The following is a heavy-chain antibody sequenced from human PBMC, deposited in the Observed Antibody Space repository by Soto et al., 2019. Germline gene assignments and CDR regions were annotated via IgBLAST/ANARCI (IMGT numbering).Heavy chain of an antibody. J-gene: IGHJ6*02. V-gene: IGHV4-30-4*08. Sequence: SETLSLTCTVSGGSISSDNYHWTWIRQSPGKGLEWIGYIYYSGSIFYNPSFKSRVTISVDTSMNQFSLQLSSVTAADTAVYFCAREDDGGDRDYYGLDGWGQGTTVTVSS. CDR2: IYYSGSI. CDR3: AREDDGGDRDYYGLDG. D-gene: IGHD2-21*02. CDR1: GGSISSDNYH.